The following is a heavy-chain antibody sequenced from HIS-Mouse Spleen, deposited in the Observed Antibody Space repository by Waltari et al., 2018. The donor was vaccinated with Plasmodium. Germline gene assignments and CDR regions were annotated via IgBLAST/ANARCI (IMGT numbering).Heavy chain of an antibody. CDR3: ARVQTGEEVWYFDL. CDR2: INPSGGST. CDR1: VYTLTSYY. V-gene: IGHV1-46*03. Sequence: QVQLVQSGAEVKKPGVSVKVSSNASVYTLTSYYMHWVRKAPGQGLEWMGIINPSGGSTSYAQKFQGRVTMTRDTSTSTVYMELSSLRSEDTAVYYCARVQTGEEVWYFDLWGRGTLVTVSS. J-gene: IGHJ2*01. D-gene: IGHD7-27*01.